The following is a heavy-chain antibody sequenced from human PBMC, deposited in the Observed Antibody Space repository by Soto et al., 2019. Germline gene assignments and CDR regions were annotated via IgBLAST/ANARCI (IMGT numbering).Heavy chain of an antibody. CDR1: GYTFTSYD. Sequence: GASVKVSCKDSGYTFTSYDINWVRQATGQGLEWMGWMNPNSGNTGYAQKFQGRVTMTRNTSISTAYMELSSLRSEDTAVYYCARAGIAAPYYYYGMDVWGQGTTVTVSS. D-gene: IGHD6-13*01. CDR2: MNPNSGNT. V-gene: IGHV1-8*01. J-gene: IGHJ6*02. CDR3: ARAGIAAPYYYYGMDV.